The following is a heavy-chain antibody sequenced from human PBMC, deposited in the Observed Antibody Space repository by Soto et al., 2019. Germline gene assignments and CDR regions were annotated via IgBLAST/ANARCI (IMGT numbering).Heavy chain of an antibody. CDR1: SGSISSAHW. CDR3: ATNSYYSLGV. J-gene: IGHJ6*02. CDR2: IYHSGST. V-gene: IGHV4-4*02. Sequence: QVQLQESGPGLVKPSGTLSLTCAVSSGSISSAHWWNWVRQPPGKGLEWIGEIYHSGSTNYNPSLKSRVTVSLDKSMNQFSLKLTSVTAADTAVYYCATNSYYSLGVWGQGTTVTVSS.